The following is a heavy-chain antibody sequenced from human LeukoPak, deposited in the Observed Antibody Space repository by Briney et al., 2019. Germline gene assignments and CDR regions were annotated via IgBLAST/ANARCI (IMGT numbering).Heavy chain of an antibody. CDR3: ARSHDHLWGNYPDY. CDR2: IHHDGRI. D-gene: IGHD3-16*02. V-gene: IGHV4/OR15-8*01. Sequence: SETLSLTCDVSDGSIDSTNWWNWVRQPPGKGLEWIGEIHHDGRINYNPSLKSRVTLSVDKSKNQFSLRLNSVTAADTAMYYCARSHDHLWGNYPDYWGQGTLVTVSS. J-gene: IGHJ4*02. CDR1: DGSIDSTNW.